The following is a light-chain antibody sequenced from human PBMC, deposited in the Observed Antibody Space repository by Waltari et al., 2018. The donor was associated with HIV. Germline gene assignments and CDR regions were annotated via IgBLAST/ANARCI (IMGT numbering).Light chain of an antibody. CDR1: DSDIGASDS. J-gene: IGLJ2*01. Sequence: QSALTQPASVSGSPGQSITISCPGSDSDIGASDSVSWYQKYPDRAPRLLIYEVKKRPSGVSSRFSGSKSANTASLTISGLQLEDEAEFYCASFSRGLTLVVFGGGTHVTVL. CDR2: EVK. CDR3: ASFSRGLTLVV. V-gene: IGLV2-14*01.